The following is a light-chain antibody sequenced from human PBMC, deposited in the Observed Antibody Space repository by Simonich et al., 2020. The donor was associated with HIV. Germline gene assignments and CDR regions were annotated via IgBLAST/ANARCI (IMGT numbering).Light chain of an antibody. CDR2: KAS. Sequence: DIQMTQSPSSLSASVGDRVTITCRASQSISSYLNWYQQKPGKAPKLLIYKASSLESGCPSRFSGSGSGTEFTLTISSLQPDDFATYYCQQYNSYAYTFGQGTKLEIK. CDR3: QQYNSYAYT. CDR1: QSISSY. J-gene: IGKJ2*01. V-gene: IGKV1-5*03.